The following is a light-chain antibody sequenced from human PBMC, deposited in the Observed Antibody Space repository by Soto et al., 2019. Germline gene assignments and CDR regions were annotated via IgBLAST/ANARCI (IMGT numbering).Light chain of an antibody. V-gene: IGLV2-14*01. J-gene: IGLJ2*01. CDR1: SSDVGGYIY. Sequence: QSVLTQPASVSGSPGQSITISCTGTSSDVGGYIYVSWYQQHPGKAPKLMIYEVSNRPSGVSNRFSGSKSGNTASLTISGLQAEDEADYYCGSYTSTTYVIFGGGTKLTVL. CDR3: GSYTSTTYVI. CDR2: EVS.